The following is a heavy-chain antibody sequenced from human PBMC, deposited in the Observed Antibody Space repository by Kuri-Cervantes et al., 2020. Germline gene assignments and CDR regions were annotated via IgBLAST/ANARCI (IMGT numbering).Heavy chain of an antibody. D-gene: IGHD2-21*02. CDR3: AKDLRGGDWFHAFDI. J-gene: IGHJ3*02. CDR1: GFTFDDYA. CDR2: INWNSGSI. Sequence: GGSLRLSCAASGFTFDDYAIHWVRQAPGKGLEWVSGINWNSGSIGYADSVKGRFTISRDNAKNSLYLQMNSLRAEDTAVYYCAKDLRGGDWFHAFDIWGQGTMVTVSS. V-gene: IGHV3-9*01.